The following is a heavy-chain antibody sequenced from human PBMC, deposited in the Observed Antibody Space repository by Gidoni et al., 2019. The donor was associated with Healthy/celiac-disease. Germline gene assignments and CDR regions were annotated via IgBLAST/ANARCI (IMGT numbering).Heavy chain of an antibody. CDR2: IYYSGST. Sequence: QVQLQESGPGLVKPSETLSLTCTVSGGSISSYYWSWIRQPPGKGLEWIGYIYYSGSTNYNPPLKSRVTISVDTSKNQFSLKLSSVTAADTAVYYCARDHGGQLYGVTGWFDPWGQGTLVTVSS. CDR3: ARDHGGQLYGVTGWFDP. CDR1: GGSISSYY. J-gene: IGHJ5*02. D-gene: IGHD4-17*01. V-gene: IGHV4-59*01.